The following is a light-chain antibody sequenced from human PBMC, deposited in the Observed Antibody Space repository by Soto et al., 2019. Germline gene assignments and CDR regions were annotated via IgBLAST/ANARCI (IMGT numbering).Light chain of an antibody. CDR2: DAS. V-gene: IGKV3-20*01. CDR3: QHYGNSPWT. CDR1: QRVRSMC. J-gene: IGKJ1*01. Sequence: IALTQSPVTLSLSPGERPTLSYRSSQRVRSMCLAWYQQKPGKAPRLLIYDASSRATDIPARFSGSGSGTDFTLTISRLEPDDFAIYYCQHYGNSPWTFGQGTKVDIK.